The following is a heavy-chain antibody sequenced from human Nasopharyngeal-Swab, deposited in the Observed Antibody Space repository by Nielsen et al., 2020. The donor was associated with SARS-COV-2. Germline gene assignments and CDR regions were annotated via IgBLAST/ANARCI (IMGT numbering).Heavy chain of an antibody. CDR3: AKDARMAAAGTRYY. D-gene: IGHD6-13*01. CDR1: GFTFSSYA. J-gene: IGHJ4*02. Sequence: GDSLKISCAASGFTFSSYAMSWVRQAPGKGLEWVSAISGSGDNTDYADSVKGRFTISRDNSKNTLYLQMTSLRGEDTAVYYCAKDARMAAAGTRYYWGQGILVTVSS. V-gene: IGHV3-23*01. CDR2: ISGSGDNT.